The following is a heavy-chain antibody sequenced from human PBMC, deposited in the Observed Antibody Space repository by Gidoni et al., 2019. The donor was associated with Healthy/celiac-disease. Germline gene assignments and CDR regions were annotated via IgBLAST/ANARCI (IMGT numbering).Heavy chain of an antibody. J-gene: IGHJ4*02. V-gene: IGHV4-34*01. CDR1: GGSFSGYY. D-gene: IGHD3-16*01. CDR2: IKHSGST. Sequence: QVQLQQWGAGLLKPSETLSLTCAVYGGSFSGYYWSWIRQPPGQGLEWIGEIKHSGSTNYNPSLKSRVTISVDTSKNQFSLKLSSVTAADTAVYYWARGDYGDYYDYWGQGTLVTVSS. CDR3: ARGDYGDYYDY.